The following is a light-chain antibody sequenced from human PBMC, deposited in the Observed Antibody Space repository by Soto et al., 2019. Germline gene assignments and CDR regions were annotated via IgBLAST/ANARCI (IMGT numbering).Light chain of an antibody. J-gene: IGKJ4*01. Sequence: DIQMTQSPSSLSASEGDRVTITCQSSHDVSRNLNWFQQKPGEAPQLLIYDASKWERGVPSRFSGSGSGTDFTIPSSSLQPEDVATYYCQQYNSMLSFGGGTEVEIK. V-gene: IGKV1-33*01. CDR2: DAS. CDR1: HDVSRN. CDR3: QQYNSMLS.